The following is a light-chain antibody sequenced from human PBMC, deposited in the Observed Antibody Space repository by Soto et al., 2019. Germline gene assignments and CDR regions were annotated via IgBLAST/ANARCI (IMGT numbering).Light chain of an antibody. CDR1: QSFSSNY. V-gene: IGKV3-20*01. Sequence: EIVLTQSPGTLSLSPGERATLSCRASQSFSSNYLAWYQQKPGQAPRILIYGATTRATGIPDRFSGSESGTDFTLTNSRQEPEDAAVYYCQQYSSVWTFGQGNKVEI. CDR3: QQYSSVWT. CDR2: GAT. J-gene: IGKJ1*01.